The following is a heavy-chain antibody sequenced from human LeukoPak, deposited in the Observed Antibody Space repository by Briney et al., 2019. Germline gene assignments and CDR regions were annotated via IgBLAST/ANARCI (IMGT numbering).Heavy chain of an antibody. CDR1: GFTFSSYS. V-gene: IGHV3-21*01. CDR3: ARQSTQGRVAGAFDI. Sequence: GGSLRLSCAASGFTFSSYSMNWVRQAPGKGLEWVSSISSSSSYIYYADSVKGRFTISRDNAKNSLYLQMNSLRAEDTAVYYCARQSTQGRVAGAFDIWGQGTMVTVSS. J-gene: IGHJ3*02. D-gene: IGHD6-19*01. CDR2: ISSSSSYI.